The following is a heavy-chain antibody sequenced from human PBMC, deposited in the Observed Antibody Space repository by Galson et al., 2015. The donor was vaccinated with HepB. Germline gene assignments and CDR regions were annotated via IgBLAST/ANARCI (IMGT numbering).Heavy chain of an antibody. V-gene: IGHV3-73*01. CDR3: TRGQQLVRRDTYYYYYYYMDV. CDR2: IRSKTNGYAT. Sequence: SLRLSCAASGFTFSGSAMHWVRQTSGKGLEWVGRIRSKTNGYATAYAASVKGRFTISRDDLKNTAYLQMNSLKTEDTAVYYCTRGQQLVRRDTYYYYYYYMDVWGKGTTVTVSS. CDR1: GFTFSGSA. D-gene: IGHD6-13*01. J-gene: IGHJ6*03.